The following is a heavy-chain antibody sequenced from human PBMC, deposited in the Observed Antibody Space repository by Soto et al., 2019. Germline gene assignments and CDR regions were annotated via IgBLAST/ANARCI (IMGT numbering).Heavy chain of an antibody. CDR3: ARAYSSGWLVNLDNWFDP. J-gene: IGHJ5*02. Sequence: PSQTLSLTCAISGDSVSSNSAAWNWIRQSPSEGLEWLGRTYYRSKWYNDYAVSVKSRITINPDTSKNQFSLQLNSVTPEDTALYYCARAYSSGWLVNLDNWFDPWGQGTLVTVSS. V-gene: IGHV6-1*01. CDR2: TYYRSKWYN. D-gene: IGHD6-19*01. CDR1: GDSVSSNSAA.